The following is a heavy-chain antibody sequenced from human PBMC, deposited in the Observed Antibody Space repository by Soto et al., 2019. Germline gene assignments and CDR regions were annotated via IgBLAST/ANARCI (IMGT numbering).Heavy chain of an antibody. J-gene: IGHJ4*02. Sequence: SLRLSCAASGFTFSNACMNWFRQAPVKVLDCVVRIKSKSDGFTTYYSAPVQGRLTIARDCSENTVFLQMNILKTYYTSMYYCTTXYYSGPGSLRLLRPFFDNWGQGTLVTVSS. D-gene: IGHD3-10*01. V-gene: IGHV3-15*07. CDR1: GFTFSNAC. CDR2: IKSKSDGFTT. CDR3: TTXYYSGPGSLRLLRPFFDN.